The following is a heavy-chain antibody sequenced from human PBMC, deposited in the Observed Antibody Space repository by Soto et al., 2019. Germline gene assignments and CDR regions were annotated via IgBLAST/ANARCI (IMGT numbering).Heavy chain of an antibody. CDR3: ASAGGLGAVAADY. V-gene: IGHV4-30-2*01. Sequence: QLQLQESGSGLVKPSQTLSLTCAVSGGSISSGGYSWSWIRQPPGKGLEWIGYIYGSGSTYYNPSLKSRVTISVDRSKNQFSLKLSSVTAADTAVYYCASAGGLGAVAADYWGQGTLVTVSS. D-gene: IGHD6-19*01. CDR2: IYGSGST. CDR1: GGSISSGGYS. J-gene: IGHJ4*02.